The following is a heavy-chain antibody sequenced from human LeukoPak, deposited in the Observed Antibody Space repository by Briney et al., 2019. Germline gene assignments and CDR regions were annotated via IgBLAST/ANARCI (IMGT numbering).Heavy chain of an antibody. V-gene: IGHV4-61*02. D-gene: IGHD5-18*01. CDR2: IWPDGG. Sequence: PSETLSLTCTVSGGSINSRNYYWNWIRQPAGKELEWIGRIWPDGGTGGAPTYKPSLRSRVSISLDTSKNQFSLRLSSVTAADTAVYYCARLRGRVYSYGPNMDVWGKGTTVTVSS. CDR3: ARLRGRVYSYGPNMDV. J-gene: IGHJ6*03. CDR1: GGSINSRNYY.